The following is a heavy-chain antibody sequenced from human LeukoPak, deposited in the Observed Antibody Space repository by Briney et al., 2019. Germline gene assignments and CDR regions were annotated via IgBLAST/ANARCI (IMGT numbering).Heavy chain of an antibody. CDR2: IYYSGST. V-gene: IGHV4-39*07. CDR3: AREVGESSAAAGTYFDY. CDR1: GGSISSSSYY. J-gene: IGHJ4*02. D-gene: IGHD6-13*01. Sequence: SETLSLTCAVSGGSISSSSYYWGWIRQPPGKGLEWIGSIYYSGSTYYNPSLKSRVTISVDTSKNQFSLKLSSVTAADTAVYYCAREVGESSAAAGTYFDYWGQGTLVTVSS.